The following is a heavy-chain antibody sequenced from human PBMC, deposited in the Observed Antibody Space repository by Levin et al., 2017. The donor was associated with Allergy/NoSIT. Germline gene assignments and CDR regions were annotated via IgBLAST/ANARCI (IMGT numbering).Heavy chain of an antibody. Sequence: SCAASGFIFSSSALSWVRQAPGKGLEWISAISTSGDITYYADSVKGRFTISRDNSKNIMFLQMNNLRVEDTALYYCAKGGGGDHGDWGQGTLVTVSS. CDR3: AKGGGGDHGD. J-gene: IGHJ4*02. CDR2: ISTSGDIT. CDR1: GFIFSSSA. V-gene: IGHV3-23*01. D-gene: IGHD2-21*02.